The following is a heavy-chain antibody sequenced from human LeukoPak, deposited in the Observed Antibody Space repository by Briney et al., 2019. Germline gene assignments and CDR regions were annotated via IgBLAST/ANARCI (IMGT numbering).Heavy chain of an antibody. Sequence: GASVKVSCKASGYTFTSYYMHWVRQAPGQGLEWMGIINPSGGSTSYAQKFQGRVTMTRDMSTSTVYMELSSLRSDDTAVYYCARDRGYCSSTSCYGPFDYWGQGTLVTVSS. J-gene: IGHJ4*02. CDR1: GYTFTSYY. CDR2: INPSGGST. D-gene: IGHD2-2*03. V-gene: IGHV1-46*01. CDR3: ARDRGYCSSTSCYGPFDY.